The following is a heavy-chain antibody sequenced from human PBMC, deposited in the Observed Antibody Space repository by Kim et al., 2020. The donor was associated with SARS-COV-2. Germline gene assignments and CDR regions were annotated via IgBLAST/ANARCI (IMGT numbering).Heavy chain of an antibody. CDR2: IRSKAYGGTT. D-gene: IGHD3-3*01. Sequence: GGSLRLSCTASGFTFGDYAMSWVRQAPGKGLEWVGFIRSKAYGGTTEYAASVKGRFTISRDDSKSIAYLQMNSLKTEDTAVYYCTRDRLDFWSGYTLYYYSYYMDVWGKGTTVTVSS. V-gene: IGHV3-49*04. CDR3: TRDRLDFWSGYTLYYYSYYMDV. J-gene: IGHJ6*03. CDR1: GFTFGDYA.